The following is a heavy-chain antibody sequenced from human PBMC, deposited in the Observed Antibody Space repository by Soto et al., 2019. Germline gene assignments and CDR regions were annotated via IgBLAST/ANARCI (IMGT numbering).Heavy chain of an antibody. J-gene: IGHJ4*02. D-gene: IGHD5-12*01. Sequence: QVQLVQSGAEVKKPGSSVKVSCKASGGTFSSYAISWVRQAPGQGLEWMGGIIPIFGTANYAQKFQGRVTIPADESTSTAYIELSSLRSEDPAVYYCATDPEVGGYDFAYWGQGTLVTVSS. CDR2: IIPIFGTA. CDR3: ATDPEVGGYDFAY. CDR1: GGTFSSYA. V-gene: IGHV1-69*01.